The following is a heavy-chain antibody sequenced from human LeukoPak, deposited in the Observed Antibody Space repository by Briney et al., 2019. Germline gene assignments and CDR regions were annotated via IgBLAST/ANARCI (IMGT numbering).Heavy chain of an antibody. CDR3: ARGPGYSYGSSYYYMDV. CDR2: INHSGST. Sequence: PSETLSLTCAVYGGSFSGYYWSWIRQPPGKGLEWIGEINHSGSTNYNPSLKSRVTISVDTPKNQFSLKLSSVTAADTAVYYCARGPGYSYGSSYYYMDVWGKGTTVTVSS. V-gene: IGHV4-34*01. D-gene: IGHD5-18*01. CDR1: GGSFSGYY. J-gene: IGHJ6*03.